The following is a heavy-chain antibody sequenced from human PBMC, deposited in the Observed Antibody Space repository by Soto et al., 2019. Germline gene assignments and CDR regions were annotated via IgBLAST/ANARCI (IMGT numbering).Heavy chain of an antibody. D-gene: IGHD2-21*02. CDR1: GFTFSSYA. J-gene: IGHJ4*02. V-gene: IGHV3-30-3*01. CDR2: ISYDGSNK. CDR3: ARDIHYCGGDCYSVDYFDY. Sequence: PLGVLRLSCAASGFTFSSYAMHWVRQAPGKGLEWVAVISYDGSNKYYADSVKGRFTISRDNSKNTLYLQMNSLRAEDTAVYYCARDIHYCGGDCYSVDYFDYWGQGTLVTVSS.